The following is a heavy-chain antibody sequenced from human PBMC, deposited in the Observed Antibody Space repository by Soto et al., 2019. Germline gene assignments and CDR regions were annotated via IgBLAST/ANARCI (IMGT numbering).Heavy chain of an antibody. CDR3: AKTPVVVIIAYYFDY. CDR1: GFTFSSYA. V-gene: IGHV3-23*01. CDR2: ISGSGGST. D-gene: IGHD3-22*01. J-gene: IGHJ4*02. Sequence: GGSLRLSCAASGFTFSSYAMSWVRQAPGKGLEWVSAISGSGGSTYYADSVKGRFTISRDNSKNTLYLQMNSLRAEDTAVYYCAKTPVVVIIAYYFDYWGQGTLVTVSS.